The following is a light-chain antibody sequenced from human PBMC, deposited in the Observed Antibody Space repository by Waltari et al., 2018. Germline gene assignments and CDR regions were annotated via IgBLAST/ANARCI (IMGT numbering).Light chain of an antibody. J-gene: IGKJ2*01. CDR1: EGVSDN. CDR2: KAS. Sequence: DIQMTQSPSTLSASVGDRVTITCRASEGVSDNLAWYQQKPGEAPKLLIYKASSLESGVPSRFSGSGSGTVFTLTISGLQPEDFASYYCQQYHTYMPATFGQGTKLEIK. V-gene: IGKV1-5*03. CDR3: QQYHTYMPAT.